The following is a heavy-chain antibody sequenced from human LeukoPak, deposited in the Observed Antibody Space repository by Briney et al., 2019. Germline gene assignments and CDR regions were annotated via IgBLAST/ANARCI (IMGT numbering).Heavy chain of an antibody. D-gene: IGHD3-16*01. CDR3: ARAPGGYYFDY. CDR1: GYTFTGCY. J-gene: IGHJ4*02. Sequence: ASVKASCKASGYTFTGCYMHWVRQAPGQGLEWMGWINPNSGGTNYAQKFQGRVTMTRDTSISTAYMELSRLRSDDTAVYYCARAPGGYYFDYWGQGTLVTVSS. V-gene: IGHV1-2*02. CDR2: INPNSGGT.